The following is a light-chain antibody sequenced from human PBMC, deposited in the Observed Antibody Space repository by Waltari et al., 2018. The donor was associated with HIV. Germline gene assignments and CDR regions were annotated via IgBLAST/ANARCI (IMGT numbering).Light chain of an antibody. CDR1: SSDVGGYNY. Sequence: QSALTQPASVSGSPGQSTTIPCTGTSSDVGGYNYFFWYQQHPGQAPKLMIYEVTNRPSGVSNRFSGSKSGNTASLTISGLQAEDEADYYCSSYTSSSTQVFGTGTKVTVL. V-gene: IGLV2-14*01. J-gene: IGLJ1*01. CDR2: EVT. CDR3: SSYTSSSTQV.